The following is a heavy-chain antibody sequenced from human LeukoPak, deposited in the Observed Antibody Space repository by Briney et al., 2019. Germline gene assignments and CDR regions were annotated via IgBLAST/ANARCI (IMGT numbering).Heavy chain of an antibody. J-gene: IGHJ4*02. CDR2: ISGSGDST. CDR3: AKEGGSSWSRPYDY. D-gene: IGHD6-13*01. Sequence: GGSLRLSCAASGFTFSSYAMSWVRQAPGKGLEWVSAISGSGDSTYYADSVKGRFTISRDNSKNTLYLQMNSLRAEDTAVFYCAKEGGSSWSRPYDYWGQGTLVTVSS. CDR1: GFTFSSYA. V-gene: IGHV3-23*01.